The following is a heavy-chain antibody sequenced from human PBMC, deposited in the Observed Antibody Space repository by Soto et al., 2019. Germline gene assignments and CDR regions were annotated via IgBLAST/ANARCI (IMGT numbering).Heavy chain of an antibody. CDR2: IDPSDSYT. Sequence: PGESLKISCQGSGYSFTNYWITWVRQMPGKGLEWMGIIDPSDSYTNYSPSFQGHVIISVDKSLSTAYLQWSSLRASDTAIYYCATLPQGDSSFRVDSWGQGALVTVSS. V-gene: IGHV5-10-1*01. D-gene: IGHD6-6*01. J-gene: IGHJ4*02. CDR1: GYSFTNYW. CDR3: ATLPQGDSSFRVDS.